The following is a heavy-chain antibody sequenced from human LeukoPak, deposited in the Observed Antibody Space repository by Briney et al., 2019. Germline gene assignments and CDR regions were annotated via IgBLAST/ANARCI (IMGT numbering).Heavy chain of an antibody. CDR1: GGSISSSSYY. CDR3: ARDGSVYYGSGSYDNYFDY. CDR2: IYYSGST. Sequence: AETLSLTCTVSGGSISSSSYYWGWIRQPPRKGLEWIGSIYYSGSTYYNPSLKSRVTISVDTSKNQFSLKLSSVTAADTAVYYCARDGSVYYGSGSYDNYFDYWGQGTLVTVSS. V-gene: IGHV4-39*07. D-gene: IGHD3-10*01. J-gene: IGHJ4*02.